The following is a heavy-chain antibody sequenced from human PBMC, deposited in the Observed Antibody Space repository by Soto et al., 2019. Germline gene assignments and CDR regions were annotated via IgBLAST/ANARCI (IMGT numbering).Heavy chain of an antibody. D-gene: IGHD3-22*01. J-gene: IGHJ4*02. Sequence: EVQLVESGGGLVKPGGSLRLSCAASGFTFSSYSRNWVRQAPGKGLEWVSSISSSSSYIYYADSVKGRFTISRDNAKNSLYLQMNSLRAEDTAVYYCARPNYYYDSSGYYGYWGQGTLVTVSS. CDR2: ISSSSSYI. CDR3: ARPNYYYDSSGYYGY. V-gene: IGHV3-21*01. CDR1: GFTFSSYS.